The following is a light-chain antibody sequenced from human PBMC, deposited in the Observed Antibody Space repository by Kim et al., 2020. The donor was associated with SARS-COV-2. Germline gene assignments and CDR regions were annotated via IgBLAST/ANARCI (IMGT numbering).Light chain of an antibody. CDR1: SRDTDDYPY. Sequence: QSIHTSGTGTSRDTDDYPYVSWYQQHPGKAPKLMIYDVNNRPSGVSNRFSASKSGNTASLTISGLRAEDEADYYCNSYTSSGTYVFGTGTNVTVL. J-gene: IGLJ1*01. V-gene: IGLV2-14*03. CDR3: NSYTSSGTYV. CDR2: DVN.